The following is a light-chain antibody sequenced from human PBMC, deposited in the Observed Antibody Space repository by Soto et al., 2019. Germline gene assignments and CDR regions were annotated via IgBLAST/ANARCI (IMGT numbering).Light chain of an antibody. CDR3: QQLNSYPYS. Sequence: DIQLTQSPSFLSASVGDRVTITCRASQGISSYLAWYQQKPGKAPKLLIYAASTLQSCVPSRFSGSGSGTEFTLTISSLQTEEFATYYCQQLNSYPYSFGQGTKLEIK. V-gene: IGKV1-9*01. J-gene: IGKJ2*01. CDR1: QGISSY. CDR2: AAS.